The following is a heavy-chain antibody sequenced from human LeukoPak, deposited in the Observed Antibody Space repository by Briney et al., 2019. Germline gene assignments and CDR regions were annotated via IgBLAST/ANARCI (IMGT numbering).Heavy chain of an antibody. CDR3: AKGSASGNSLVEY. CDR1: GFTFTSYA. Sequence: PGGSLRLSCAASGFTFTSYAMTWVRQPPGKGLEWVSTISGRGGSTYYADSVKGRFTISRDNSKNTLYLQMHSLRAEDTAIYYCAKGSASGNSLVEYWGQGTLVTVSS. D-gene: IGHD3-10*01. CDR2: ISGRGGST. V-gene: IGHV3-23*01. J-gene: IGHJ4*02.